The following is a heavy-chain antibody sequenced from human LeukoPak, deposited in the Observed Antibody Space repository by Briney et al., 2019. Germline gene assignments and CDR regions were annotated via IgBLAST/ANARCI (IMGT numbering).Heavy chain of an antibody. CDR1: GGSLSGYF. D-gene: IGHD2-15*01. CDR3: ARGSSAANFDY. Sequence: SSETLSLTCAVYGGSLSGYFWSWIRQSPGKGLEWIGEINHSGRTNHNPSLKSRVTISVDTSKNQFSLRLSSVTAADTAVYYCARGSSAANFDYWGQGALVTVSS. J-gene: IGHJ4*02. CDR2: INHSGRT. V-gene: IGHV4-34*01.